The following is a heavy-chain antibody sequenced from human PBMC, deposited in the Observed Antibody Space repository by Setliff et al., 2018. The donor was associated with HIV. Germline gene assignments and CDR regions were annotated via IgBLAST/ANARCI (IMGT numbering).Heavy chain of an antibody. J-gene: IGHJ4*02. CDR3: AKASTKWAVGSVAGYFDY. CDR1: GFTFDDYA. CDR2: ISWDGTTT. Sequence: GESLKISCAAPGFTFDDYAMHWVRQVPGKGLEWVSFISWDGTTTFYADSVKGRFTISRDNSEHSLYLQMNSLRAEDSALYYCAKASTKWAVGSVAGYFDYWGQGALVTVSS. V-gene: IGHV3-43D*03. D-gene: IGHD1-26*01.